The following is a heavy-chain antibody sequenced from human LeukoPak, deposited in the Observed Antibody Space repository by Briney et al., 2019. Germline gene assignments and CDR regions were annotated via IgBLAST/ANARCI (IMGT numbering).Heavy chain of an antibody. Sequence: PGGSLRLSCGASGFTFSSYSMNWVRQAPGKGLEWVSSISSSSSYIYYADSVKGRFTISRDNAKNSLYLQMNSLRAEDTAVYYCAREVVPAAMRDYWGQGTLVTVSS. D-gene: IGHD2-2*01. J-gene: IGHJ4*02. CDR2: ISSSSSYI. CDR3: AREVVPAAMRDY. V-gene: IGHV3-21*01. CDR1: GFTFSSYS.